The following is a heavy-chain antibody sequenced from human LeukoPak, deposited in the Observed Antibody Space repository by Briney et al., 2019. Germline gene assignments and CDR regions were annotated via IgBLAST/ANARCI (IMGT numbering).Heavy chain of an antibody. V-gene: IGHV4-39*07. CDR1: GGSISSYY. J-gene: IGHJ3*02. D-gene: IGHD4-17*01. CDR2: IYYSWSP. CDR3: ASNGDGDPSNDAFDI. Sequence: SETLSLTCTVSGGSISSYYWGWIRQPPGKGLEGIGSIYYSWSPYYNPSLKSRVTISVDTSKNQFSLKLSSVTAADTAVYYCASNGDGDPSNDAFDIWGQGTMVTVSS.